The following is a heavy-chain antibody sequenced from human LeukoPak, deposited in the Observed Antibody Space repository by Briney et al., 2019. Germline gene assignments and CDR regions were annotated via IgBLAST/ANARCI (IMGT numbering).Heavy chain of an antibody. CDR1: GGSISSGGYY. D-gene: IGHD2-2*01. Sequence: SETLSLTCTVSGGSISSGGYYWSWIRQPPGKGLEWIGYIYHSGSTYYNPSLKSRVTISVDRSKNQFSLKLSSVTAADTTVYYCARDLEYQLLPGAGYWGQGTLVTVSS. CDR2: IYHSGST. V-gene: IGHV4-30-2*01. CDR3: ARDLEYQLLPGAGY. J-gene: IGHJ4*02.